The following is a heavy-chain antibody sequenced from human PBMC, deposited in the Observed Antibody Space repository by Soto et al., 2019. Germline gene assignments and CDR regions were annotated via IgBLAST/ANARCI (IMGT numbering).Heavy chain of an antibody. CDR2: ISGSDDST. J-gene: IGHJ4*02. CDR3: AKRSSSSTFDY. CDR1: GFTFSSYA. D-gene: IGHD6-6*01. Sequence: GGSLRLSCAASGFTFSSYAMSWVRQAPGKGLEWVSVISGSDDSTYYADSVKGRFTISRDNSKNTLYLQMNSLRAEDTAVYYCAKRSSSSTFDYWGQRTLDTGSS. V-gene: IGHV3-23*01.